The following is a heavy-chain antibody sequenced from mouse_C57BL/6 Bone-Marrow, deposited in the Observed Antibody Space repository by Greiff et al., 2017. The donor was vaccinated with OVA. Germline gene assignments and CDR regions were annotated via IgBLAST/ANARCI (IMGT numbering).Heavy chain of an antibody. Sequence: VQLKQSGPELVKPGASVKISCKASGYSFTDYYMNWVKQSTGKSLEWIGVINPNYGTTSYNQKFKGKATLTVDQSSSTPYMQINSLTSEDSAVYYFARPCSSRYAMDYWGQGTSVTVSS. V-gene: IGHV1-39*01. CDR3: ARPCSSRYAMDY. CDR1: GYSFTDYY. D-gene: IGHD1-1*01. J-gene: IGHJ4*01. CDR2: INPNYGTT.